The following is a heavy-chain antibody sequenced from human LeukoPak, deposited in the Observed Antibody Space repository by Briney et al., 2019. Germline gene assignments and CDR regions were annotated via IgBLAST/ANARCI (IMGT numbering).Heavy chain of an antibody. CDR2: INPSGGSN. D-gene: IGHD1-1*01. CDR1: GYTFTSYY. V-gene: IGHV1-46*01. J-gene: IGHJ4*02. Sequence: GASVKVSCKASGYTFTSYYMHWVRQAPGQGLEWMGKINPSGGSNSYAQRFQGRVTMTRDTSTSTVYMELTSLSSEDTAVYYCANSWNRQQRDYWGQGSLVTVSS. CDR3: ANSWNRQQRDY.